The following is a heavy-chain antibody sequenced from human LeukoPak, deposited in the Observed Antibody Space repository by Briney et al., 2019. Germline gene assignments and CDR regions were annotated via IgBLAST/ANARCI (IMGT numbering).Heavy chain of an antibody. V-gene: IGHV4-61*02. CDR1: GDSLSSGTYY. J-gene: IGHJ3*02. CDR3: ARGPTRAIGFDI. Sequence: SETLSLTCSVSGDSLSSGTYYWSWVRQPAGKGLEWIGRIYSSGSTNYNPSLKSRVALTVATSKNQFSLKLSSVTAADTAVYYCARGPTRAIGFDIWGQGTTVTVS. CDR2: IYSSGST.